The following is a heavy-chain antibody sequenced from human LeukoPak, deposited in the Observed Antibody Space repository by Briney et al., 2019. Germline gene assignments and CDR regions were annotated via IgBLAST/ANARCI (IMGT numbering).Heavy chain of an antibody. Sequence: PGGSLRLSCGASGFTFSDFAMSWVRLAPGKGLEWVSSIEKDVSRAYYADSVRGRFTVSRDNSKNTHYLQMSSLRVEDTALYYCAKQEGALIQNWCFDHWGLGTLVTVSS. V-gene: IGHV3-23*03. D-gene: IGHD2-8*01. CDR1: GFTFSDFA. CDR3: AKQEGALIQNWCFDH. J-gene: IGHJ4*02. CDR2: IEKDVSRA.